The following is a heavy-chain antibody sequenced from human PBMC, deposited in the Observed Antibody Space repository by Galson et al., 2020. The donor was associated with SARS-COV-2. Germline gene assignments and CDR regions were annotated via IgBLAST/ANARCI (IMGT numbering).Heavy chain of an antibody. Sequence: SETLSLTCTVSGGSISSHYWSWIRQPPGKGLEWIGYIYYSGSTNYNPSLKSRVTISVDTSKNQFSLKLGSVTAADTAVYYCARVPSPYYYYYMDVWGKGTTVTVSS. V-gene: IGHV4-59*11. CDR3: ARVPSPYYYYYMDV. J-gene: IGHJ6*03. CDR1: GGSISSHY. CDR2: IYYSGST.